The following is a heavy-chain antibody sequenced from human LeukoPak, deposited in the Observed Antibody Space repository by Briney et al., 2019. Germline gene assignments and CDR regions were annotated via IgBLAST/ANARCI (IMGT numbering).Heavy chain of an antibody. J-gene: IGHJ4*02. CDR3: ARHSSSSWLKIDY. V-gene: IGHV5-51*01. Sequence: GESLKISCKGSGYSFTSYWIGWVRQKPGQGLEWMGILYPDDSNTIYSPSFQGQVTISADKSISTAYLQWSSLKASDSATYYCARHSSSSWLKIDYWGQGTLVTVSS. D-gene: IGHD6-13*01. CDR1: GYSFTSYW. CDR2: LYPDDSNT.